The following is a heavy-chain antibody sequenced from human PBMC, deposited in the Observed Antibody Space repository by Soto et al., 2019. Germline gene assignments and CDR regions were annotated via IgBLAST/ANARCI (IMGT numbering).Heavy chain of an antibody. Sequence: ASVKVSCKASGYTFTSYGISWVRQAPGQGLEWMGWISAYNGNTNYAQKLQGRVTMTTDTSTSTAYMELRSLGSDDTAVYYCARGYCSSTSCYIGYYYYGMDVWGQGTTVTVSS. CDR3: ARGYCSSTSCYIGYYYYGMDV. CDR1: GYTFTSYG. J-gene: IGHJ6*02. D-gene: IGHD2-2*02. CDR2: ISAYNGNT. V-gene: IGHV1-18*04.